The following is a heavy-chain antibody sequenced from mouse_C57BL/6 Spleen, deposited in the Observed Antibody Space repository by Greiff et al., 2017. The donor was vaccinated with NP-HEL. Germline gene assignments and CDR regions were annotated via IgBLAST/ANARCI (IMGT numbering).Heavy chain of an antibody. CDR1: GYTFTDYN. CDR3: ARTYGRASVDY. D-gene: IGHD1-1*01. CDR2: INPNNGGT. V-gene: IGHV1-22*01. Sequence: VHVKQSGPELVKPGASVKMSCKASGYTFTDYNMHWVKQSHGKSLEWIGYINPNNGGTSYNQKFKGKATLTVNKSSSTAYMELRSLTSEDSAVYYCARTYGRASVDYWGQGTTLTVSS. J-gene: IGHJ2*01.